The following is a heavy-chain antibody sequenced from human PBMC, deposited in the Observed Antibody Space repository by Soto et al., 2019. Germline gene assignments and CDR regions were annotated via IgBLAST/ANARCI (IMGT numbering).Heavy chain of an antibody. CDR2: ISYSGAT. CDR3: ATDLYYYETTGFYFFLPLDY. D-gene: IGHD3-22*01. V-gene: IGHV4-39*01. CDR1: GGSISSTTYY. Sequence: PSETLSLTCAVSGGSISSTTYYWGWIRQPPGKGLEGIGTISYSGATYYNPSLKSRVTISVDTSNNQLFLKLTSVTAADTAVYYCATDLYYYETTGFYFFLPLDYWGQGALVTVSS. J-gene: IGHJ4*02.